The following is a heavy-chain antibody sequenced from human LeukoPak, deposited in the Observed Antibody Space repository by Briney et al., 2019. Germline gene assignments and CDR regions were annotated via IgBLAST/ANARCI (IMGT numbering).Heavy chain of an antibody. V-gene: IGHV3-23*01. CDR1: GFTFSSYA. Sequence: QTGGSLRLSCAASGFTFSSYAMSWVRQAPGKGLEWVSAISGSGGSTYYADSVKGRFTISRDNSKNTLYLQMNSLRAEDTAVYYCAWGDYDDYIHNDYWGQGTLVTVSS. J-gene: IGHJ4*02. D-gene: IGHD4-17*01. CDR2: ISGSGGST. CDR3: AWGDYDDYIHNDY.